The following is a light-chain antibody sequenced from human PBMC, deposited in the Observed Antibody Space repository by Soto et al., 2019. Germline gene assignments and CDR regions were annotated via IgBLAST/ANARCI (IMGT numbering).Light chain of an antibody. Sequence: NGLAQCTCTDPLSRGVRATLSCRASQSVTSDYLAWYRQKPGQAPRLLIYGISTRATGIPDRFSGSGSGKDFTLTISRLEPEDFAVYYCQKYGFDGGTEVDIK. CDR3: QKYG. CDR1: QSVTSDY. CDR2: GIS. V-gene: IGKV3-20*01. J-gene: IGKJ4*01.